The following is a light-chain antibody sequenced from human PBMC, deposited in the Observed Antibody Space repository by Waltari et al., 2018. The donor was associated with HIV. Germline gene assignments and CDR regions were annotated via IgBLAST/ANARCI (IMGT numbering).Light chain of an antibody. Sequence: QSVLTQPPSVSGAPGQTVTISCTGSSSNIGARAHFDVHWYQQLPGTAPKLLIDGNNNRPSGGPDRFSGSKSGASASLAITGLQAEDEADYYCQSYDTRLSGSVFGGGTKLTVL. CDR1: SSNIGARAHFD. V-gene: IGLV1-40*01. CDR2: GNN. J-gene: IGLJ3*02. CDR3: QSYDTRLSGSV.